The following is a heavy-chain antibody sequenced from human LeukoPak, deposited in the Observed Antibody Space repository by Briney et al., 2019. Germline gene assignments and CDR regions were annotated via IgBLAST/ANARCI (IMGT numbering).Heavy chain of an antibody. Sequence: GGSLRLSSAASGFTFSSYDMSWVRQAPGKGLEWVSAISSSSGSTYYADSVKGRFTISRDNSKRTLYLQMNSLRAEVTAVYYCAKDRHAPGRYCSSTTCFPFDSWGQGTLVTVSS. CDR3: AKDRHAPGRYCSSTTCFPFDS. D-gene: IGHD2-2*01. CDR1: GFTFSSYD. J-gene: IGHJ5*01. CDR2: ISSSSGST. V-gene: IGHV3-23*01.